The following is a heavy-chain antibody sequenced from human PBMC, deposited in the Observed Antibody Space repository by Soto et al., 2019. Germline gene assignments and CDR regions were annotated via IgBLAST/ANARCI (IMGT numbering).Heavy chain of an antibody. D-gene: IGHD6-13*01. Sequence: SQTLSLICAISGDSVSSNSAAWNWIRQSPSRGLEWLGRTYYRSKWYNDYAVSVQSRISINPDTSKNQFSLQLNSVTPEDTAVYYCAAQQRNSWYGNAFDIWGQGTMVTVSS. CDR2: TYYRSKWYN. CDR1: GDSVSSNSAA. V-gene: IGHV6-1*01. J-gene: IGHJ3*02. CDR3: AAQQRNSWYGNAFDI.